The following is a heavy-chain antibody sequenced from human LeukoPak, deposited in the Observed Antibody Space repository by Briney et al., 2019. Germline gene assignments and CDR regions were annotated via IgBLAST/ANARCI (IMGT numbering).Heavy chain of an antibody. J-gene: IGHJ4*02. Sequence: SETLSLTCTVSGGSISSYYWSWIRQPPGKGLEYVGYIYYSGSTYYNPSLKSRVTISVDTPKNQFSLKLSSVTAADTAVYYCARVSSSWYGLFDYWGQGTLVTVSS. CDR3: ARVSSSWYGLFDY. D-gene: IGHD6-13*01. V-gene: IGHV4-59*12. CDR1: GGSISSYY. CDR2: IYYSGST.